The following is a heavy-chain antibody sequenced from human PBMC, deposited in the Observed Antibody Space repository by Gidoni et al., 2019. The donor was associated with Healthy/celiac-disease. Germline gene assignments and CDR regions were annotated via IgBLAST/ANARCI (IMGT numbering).Heavy chain of an antibody. J-gene: IGHJ6*02. V-gene: IGHV1-69*12. D-gene: IGHD6-6*01. CDR1: GGTFSSYD. CDR2: IIPIFGTA. Sequence: QVQLVQSGAEVKKPGSSVKVSCKASGGTFSSYDISWVRQAPGQGLEWMGGIIPIFGTANYAQKFQGRVTITADESTSTAYMELSSLRSEDTAVYYCARDPWIAARDFSALDVWGQGTTVTVSS. CDR3: ARDPWIAARDFSALDV.